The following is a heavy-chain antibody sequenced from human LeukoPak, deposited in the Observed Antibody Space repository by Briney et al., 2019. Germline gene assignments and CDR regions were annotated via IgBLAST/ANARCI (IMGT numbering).Heavy chain of an antibody. V-gene: IGHV4-30-2*01. D-gene: IGHD3-22*01. Sequence: PSETLSLTCAVSGGSISSGGYSWSWIRQPPGTGLEWIGYIYHSGSTYYNPSLKSRVTISVDRSKNRFSLKLSSVTAADTAVYYCARADYYDSSGYGTWFDPWGQGTLVTVSS. CDR2: IYHSGST. CDR1: GGSISSGGYS. CDR3: ARADYYDSSGYGTWFDP. J-gene: IGHJ5*02.